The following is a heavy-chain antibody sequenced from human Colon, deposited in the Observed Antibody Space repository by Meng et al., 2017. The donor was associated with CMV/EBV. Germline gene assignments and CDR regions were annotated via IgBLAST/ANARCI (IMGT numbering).Heavy chain of an antibody. Sequence: QVQVGQSGAEVKKPGASVQVCCKTSGYAFTNFGISWVRQAPGQGLEWMAYISPYNGDTNYAQRFQGRVALTTDTSTSTVYMELGSLTSDDTAMYYCARELARGGYWGQGTLVTVSS. V-gene: IGHV1-18*01. CDR1: GYAFTNFG. J-gene: IGHJ4*02. CDR2: ISPYNGDT. CDR3: ARELARGGY.